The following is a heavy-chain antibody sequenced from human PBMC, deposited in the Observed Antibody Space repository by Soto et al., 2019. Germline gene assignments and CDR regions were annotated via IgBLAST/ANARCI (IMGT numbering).Heavy chain of an antibody. CDR2: IYHSGST. V-gene: IGHV4-4*02. CDR1: GGSISSSNW. J-gene: IGHJ6*02. Sequence: PSETLSLTCAVSGGSISSSNWWSWVRQPPGKGLEWIGEIYHSGSTNYNPSLKSRVTISVDKSKNQFSLKLSSVTAADTAVYYCARASHVGTVGWDIVVVPTYYYYGMDVWGQGTTVTVSS. D-gene: IGHD2-2*01. CDR3: ARASHVGTVGWDIVVVPTYYYYGMDV.